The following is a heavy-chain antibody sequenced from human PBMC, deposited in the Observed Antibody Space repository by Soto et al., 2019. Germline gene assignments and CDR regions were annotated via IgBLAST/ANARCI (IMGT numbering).Heavy chain of an antibody. D-gene: IGHD3-10*01. J-gene: IGHJ4*02. CDR1: GGSISSYY. Sequence: SETLSLTCTVSGGSISSYYWSWIRQPAGKGLEWIGRIDTSGSTNYNPSLKSRVTMSVDTSKNQFSLKLSSVTAADTAAYYCARDYGSGSYYIAFDCWGQGTLVTVS. CDR2: IDTSGST. CDR3: ARDYGSGSYYIAFDC. V-gene: IGHV4-4*07.